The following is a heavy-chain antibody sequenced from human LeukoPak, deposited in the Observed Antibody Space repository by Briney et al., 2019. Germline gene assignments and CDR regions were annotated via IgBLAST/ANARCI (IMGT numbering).Heavy chain of an antibody. J-gene: IGHJ6*03. CDR3: ARDLDYYYYMDV. CDR2: IYYSGST. CDR1: GDSISSYY. Sequence: SETLSLTCTVSGDSISSYYWSWIRQSPGKGLEWIGYIYYSGSTNYNPSLKSRVTMSVDTSKNQFSLKLSSVTAADTAVYYCARDLDYYYYMDVWGKGTTVTISS. V-gene: IGHV4-59*12.